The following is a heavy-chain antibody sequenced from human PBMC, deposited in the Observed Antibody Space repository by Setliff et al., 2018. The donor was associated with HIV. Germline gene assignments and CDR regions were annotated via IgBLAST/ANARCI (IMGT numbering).Heavy chain of an antibody. Sequence: TSETLSLTCAVSGGSISSNKWWSWVRQPPGKGLEWIGEIYQSGHTNYSPPLESRVTISVDESKNQFSLKLSSVTAADTAVYYCARRAYDILTGEWYFDYWGQGTLVTVSS. D-gene: IGHD3-9*01. CDR2: IYQSGHT. CDR3: ARRAYDILTGEWYFDY. CDR1: GGSISSNKW. V-gene: IGHV4-4*02. J-gene: IGHJ4*02.